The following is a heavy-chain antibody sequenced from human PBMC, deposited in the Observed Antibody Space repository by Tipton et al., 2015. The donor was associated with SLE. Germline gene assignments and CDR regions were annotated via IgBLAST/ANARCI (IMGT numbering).Heavy chain of an antibody. J-gene: IGHJ6*02. Sequence: TLSLTCTVYGGSFSGYYWSWIRQPPGKGLEWIGEINHSGSTNYNPSLKSRVTISVDTSKNQFSLKLGSVTAADTAVYYCARRNRVAGYYYYYGMDVWGQGTTVTVSS. D-gene: IGHD6-19*01. CDR3: ARRNRVAGYYYYYGMDV. CDR2: INHSGST. V-gene: IGHV4-34*01. CDR1: GGSFSGYY.